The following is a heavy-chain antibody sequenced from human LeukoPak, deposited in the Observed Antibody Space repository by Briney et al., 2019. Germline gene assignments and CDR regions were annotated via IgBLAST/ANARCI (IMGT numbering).Heavy chain of an antibody. CDR3: ARESFVTIFGVWAFDI. Sequence: GGSLRLSCAASGFTFSSYSMNWVRQAPGKGLEWVSSISSSSSYIYYADSVKGRFTISRDNAKNSLYLQMNSLRAEDTAVYYCARESFVTIFGVWAFDIWGQGTMVTVSS. J-gene: IGHJ3*02. CDR1: GFTFSSYS. V-gene: IGHV3-21*01. CDR2: ISSSSSYI. D-gene: IGHD3-3*01.